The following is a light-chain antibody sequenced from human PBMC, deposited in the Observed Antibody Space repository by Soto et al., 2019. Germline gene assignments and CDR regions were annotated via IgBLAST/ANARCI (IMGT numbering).Light chain of an antibody. CDR3: QQYNSYRIT. J-gene: IGKJ5*01. V-gene: IGKV1-5*03. CDR2: EAS. Sequence: DIQVTQSPSTLSASEGDRVTITCRASESIGNWLAWYQQKPGQAPNLLIYEASNLESGVPSRFSGSGSGTEFTLTISSLQPDDFATYYCQQYNSYRITFGQGTRLEIK. CDR1: ESIGNW.